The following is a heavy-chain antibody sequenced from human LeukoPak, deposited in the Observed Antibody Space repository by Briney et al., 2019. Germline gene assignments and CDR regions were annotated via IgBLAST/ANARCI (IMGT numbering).Heavy chain of an antibody. CDR1: GFTFDDYA. CDR3: AKDTAMVRDYFDY. V-gene: IGHV3-9*01. CDR2: ISWNSGSI. D-gene: IGHD3-10*01. J-gene: IGHJ4*02. Sequence: GGSLRLSCAASGFTFDDYAMHWVRQAPGKGLEWVSGISWNSGSIGYADSVKGRFTISRDNAKNSLYLQMNSLRAEDTASYYCAKDTAMVRDYFDYWGQGTLVTVSS.